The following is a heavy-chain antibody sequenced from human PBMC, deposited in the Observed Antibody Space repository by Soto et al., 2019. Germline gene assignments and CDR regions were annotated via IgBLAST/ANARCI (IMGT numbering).Heavy chain of an antibody. CDR3: ARDGVVFRAGFDS. CDR1: GFTFSNYY. J-gene: IGHJ4*02. CDR2: ISTSGTST. V-gene: IGHV3-11*01. D-gene: IGHD3-3*01. Sequence: PGGSLRLSCAVSGFTFSNYYMAWIRQAPGKGLEWVSYISTSGTSTFYADSVKDRFTISRDNAENSLFLQMDSLRVEDTAVYFCARDGVVFRAGFDSWGQGTLLTVAS.